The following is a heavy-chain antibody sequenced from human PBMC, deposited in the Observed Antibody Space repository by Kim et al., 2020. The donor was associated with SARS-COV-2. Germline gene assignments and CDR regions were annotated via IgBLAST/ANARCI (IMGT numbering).Heavy chain of an antibody. CDR2: IKQDGSEK. J-gene: IGHJ4*02. V-gene: IGHV3-7*03. D-gene: IGHD6-13*01. Sequence: GGSLRLSCAASGFTFSSYWMSWVRQAPGKGLEWVANIKQDGSEKYYVDSVKGRFTISRDNAKNSLYLQMNSLRAEDTAVYYCARDGAIWQQLAYYFDYWGQGTLVTVSS. CDR3: ARDGAIWQQLAYYFDY. CDR1: GFTFSSYW.